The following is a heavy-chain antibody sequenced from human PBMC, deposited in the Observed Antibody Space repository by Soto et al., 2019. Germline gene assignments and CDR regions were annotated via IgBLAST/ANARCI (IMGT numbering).Heavy chain of an antibody. CDR1: GGTFSSYA. J-gene: IGHJ3*02. Sequence: SVKVSCKASGGTFSSYAISWVRQAPGQGLEWMGGIIPIFGTANYAQKFQGRVTITADESTSTAYMELSSLRSEDTAVYYCARAFGELFPSAFDIWGQGTMVTVSS. D-gene: IGHD3-10*01. V-gene: IGHV1-69*13. CDR3: ARAFGELFPSAFDI. CDR2: IIPIFGTA.